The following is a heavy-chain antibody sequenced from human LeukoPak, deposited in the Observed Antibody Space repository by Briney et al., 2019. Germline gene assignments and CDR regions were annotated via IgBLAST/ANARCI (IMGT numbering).Heavy chain of an antibody. Sequence: SETLSLTCTVSGGSISSYYWSWIRQSAGKGLEWIGRIYASGSSSYNPALKSRVTMSVDTSKSQVSLRLTSVTAADTALYYCARGEATSWTFDLWGQGTMVIVSS. CDR1: GGSISSYY. J-gene: IGHJ3*01. CDR2: IYASGSS. V-gene: IGHV4-4*07. D-gene: IGHD1-26*01. CDR3: ARGEATSWTFDL.